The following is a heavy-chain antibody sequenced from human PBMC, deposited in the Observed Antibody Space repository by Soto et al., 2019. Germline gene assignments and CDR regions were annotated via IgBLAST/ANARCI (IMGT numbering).Heavy chain of an antibody. CDR3: ARGLLGYDDGMYPSPDNCFDP. D-gene: IGHD3-22*01. CDR2: VYYSGTT. CDR1: GGTMNICSHS. V-gene: IGHV4-30-2*06. Sequence: SETLSLTXSACGGTMNICSHSWNWNRKSAGKGLEWIGFVYYSGTTYYNPAISSRVTISVDRAKNQFSLQLRSVTAADTAVYFCARGLLGYDDGMYPSPDNCFDPWGQGTLVTVSS. J-gene: IGHJ5*02.